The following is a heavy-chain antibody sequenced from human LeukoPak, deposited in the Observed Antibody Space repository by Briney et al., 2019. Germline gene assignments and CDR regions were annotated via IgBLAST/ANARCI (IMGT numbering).Heavy chain of an antibody. CDR1: GYTFTSYG. Sequence: ASVKVSCKASGYTFTSYGIRWVRQAPGQGLEWMGWISAYNGNTNYAQKLQGRVTMTTDTSTSTAYMELRSLRSEDTAVYYCARLQQLGGFYYWGQGTLVTVSS. V-gene: IGHV1-18*01. CDR2: ISAYNGNT. J-gene: IGHJ4*02. D-gene: IGHD6-6*01. CDR3: ARLQQLGGFYY.